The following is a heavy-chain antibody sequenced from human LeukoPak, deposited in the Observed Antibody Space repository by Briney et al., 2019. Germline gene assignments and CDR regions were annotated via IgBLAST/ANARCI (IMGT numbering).Heavy chain of an antibody. Sequence: GGSLRLSCAASGFTFRDYYMTWIRQAPGKGLEGGSYISSSGSTIYYADSVKGRFTISRDNAKNSLYLQMNSLRAEDTAVFYCARDTYDSSGYHTFDIWGQGTMVTVSS. D-gene: IGHD3-22*01. V-gene: IGHV3-11*01. J-gene: IGHJ3*02. CDR2: ISSSGSTI. CDR1: GFTFRDYY. CDR3: ARDTYDSSGYHTFDI.